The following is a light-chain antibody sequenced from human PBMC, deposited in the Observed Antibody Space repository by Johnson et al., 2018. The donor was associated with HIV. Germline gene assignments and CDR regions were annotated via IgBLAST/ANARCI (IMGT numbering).Light chain of an antibody. CDR2: DNN. CDR3: GTWDSSLSAGEV. Sequence: QSVLTQPPSVSAAPGQKVTISCSGSSSNIGNNYVSWYQQLPGTAPKLLIYDNNKRPSGIPDRFSGSKSGTSATLGITGLQTGDEADYYCGTWDSSLSAGEVFGTGNKGTVL. J-gene: IGLJ1*01. CDR1: SSNIGNNY. V-gene: IGLV1-51*01.